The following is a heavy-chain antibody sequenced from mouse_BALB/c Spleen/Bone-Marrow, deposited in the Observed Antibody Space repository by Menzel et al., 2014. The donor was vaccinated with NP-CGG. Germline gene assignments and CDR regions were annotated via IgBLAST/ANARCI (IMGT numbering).Heavy chain of an antibody. V-gene: IGHV1-5*01. Sequence: EVQLQQSGTVLARPGASVKMPCKASGYSFTSYWMHWVKQRPGQGLEWIGAIYPGNSDTRYNQKFKGKAKLTAVTSASTAYMDLSSLTNEDSAVYYCTTLGLAWFAYWGQGTLVTVSA. CDR2: IYPGNSDT. D-gene: IGHD3-1*01. CDR1: GYSFTSYW. CDR3: TTLGLAWFAY. J-gene: IGHJ3*01.